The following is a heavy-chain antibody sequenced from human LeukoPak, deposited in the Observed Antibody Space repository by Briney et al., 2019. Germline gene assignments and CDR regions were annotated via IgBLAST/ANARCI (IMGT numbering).Heavy chain of an antibody. D-gene: IGHD4-17*01. Sequence: GGSLRLSCAASGFTFSNYAMSWVRQAPGKGLEWVSGISSSGGSTYYADSVRGRFSISRDNAKNSLYLQMNSLRAEDTAVYYCARENPTTTPGGVDVWGQGTTVTVSS. V-gene: IGHV3-23*01. CDR1: GFTFSNYA. CDR3: ARENPTTTPGGVDV. J-gene: IGHJ6*02. CDR2: ISSSGGST.